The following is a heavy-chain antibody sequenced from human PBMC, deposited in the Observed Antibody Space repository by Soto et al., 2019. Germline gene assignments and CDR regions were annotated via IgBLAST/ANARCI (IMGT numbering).Heavy chain of an antibody. CDR3: AAGGKNLYIK. V-gene: IGHV1-69*13. D-gene: IGHD2-8*01. Sequence: APVRVPCKASRDTFDSYSMTWVRLAPGEGPECMGVIIPILGTRKYAHKFQGRVTMTADEYTSTVYMELRSLRSEDGAVYYCAAGGKNLYIKGGQGTQVPVSS. CDR2: IIPILGTR. CDR1: RDTFDSYS. J-gene: IGHJ4*02.